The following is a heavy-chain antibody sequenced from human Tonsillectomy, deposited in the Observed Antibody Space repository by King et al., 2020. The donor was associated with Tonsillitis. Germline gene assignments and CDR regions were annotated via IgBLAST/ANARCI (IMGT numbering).Heavy chain of an antibody. CDR3: AREGIYSGGNTGAFDF. CDR1: GFTFSTYT. J-gene: IGHJ3*01. CDR2: ISSSSTYI. D-gene: IGHD1-26*01. Sequence: VQLVESGGGLVKPGGSLRLSCAASGFTFSTYTMNWVRQAPGKGLEWVSSISSSSTYIYYADSVKGRFTISRDNAKNSLYLQMNSLRGEDTAVYYCAREGIYSGGNTGAFDFWGQGTMVTVSS. V-gene: IGHV3-21*01.